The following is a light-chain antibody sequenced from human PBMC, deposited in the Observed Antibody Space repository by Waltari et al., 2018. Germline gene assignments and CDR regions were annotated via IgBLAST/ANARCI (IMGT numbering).Light chain of an antibody. CDR1: QSISRT. Sequence: EIVLTQSPGTLSLYPGDRATPSCRASQSISRTLAWYQQKPGQAPRLLIYDASSRATGIPDRFSGSGSGTDFSLTISRLEPEDFAVYYCQKYGTLPATFGQGTKVEIK. V-gene: IGKV3-20*01. J-gene: IGKJ1*01. CDR3: QKYGTLPAT. CDR2: DAS.